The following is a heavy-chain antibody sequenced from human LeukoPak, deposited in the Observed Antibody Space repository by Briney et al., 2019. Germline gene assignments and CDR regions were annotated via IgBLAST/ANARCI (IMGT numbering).Heavy chain of an antibody. CDR3: TRSGGSWAEYLFDF. CDR2: IRSKSNNYAT. J-gene: IGHJ4*02. V-gene: IGHV3-73*01. CDR1: GFTFSASA. D-gene: IGHD6-13*01. Sequence: GGSLRLACAASGFTFSASAMYWVRQASGKGLEWVGRIRSKSNNYATAYAASVKGRFTISRDDSKNTAYLQMNGLKTEDTAVYYCTRSGGSWAEYLFDFWGPGTLVTVSS.